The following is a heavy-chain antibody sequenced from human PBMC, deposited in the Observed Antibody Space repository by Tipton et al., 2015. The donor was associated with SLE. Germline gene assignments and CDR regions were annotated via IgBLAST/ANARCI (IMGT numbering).Heavy chain of an antibody. J-gene: IGHJ3*01. CDR2: IKEDGSEE. CDR3: VREYQGSFYVNGAFDV. CDR1: GFTFNNNW. Sequence: QLVQSGGGVVQPGGSLRLSCAASGFTFNNNWMTWVRQASGKGLEWVAHIKEDGSEEFYVDSVRGRFFISRDNGKNSLFLQMSSLNAEDTAVYYCVREYQGSFYVNGAFDVWGQGTVVTVSS. V-gene: IGHV3-7*01. D-gene: IGHD1-26*01.